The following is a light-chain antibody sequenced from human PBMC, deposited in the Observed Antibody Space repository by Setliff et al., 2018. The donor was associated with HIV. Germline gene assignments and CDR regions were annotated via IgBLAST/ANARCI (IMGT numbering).Light chain of an antibody. J-gene: IGLJ1*01. Sequence: QSVLTQPASVSGSPGQSITISCTGTSSDVGGYNYVSWYQQHPGKAPKLMIYDVSKRPSGVSNRFSGSESGNTAPLTISGLQAEDEADYYCSSYTTSTTFVFGTGTKVTVL. CDR2: DVS. CDR1: SSDVGGYNY. V-gene: IGLV2-14*01. CDR3: SSYTTSTTFV.